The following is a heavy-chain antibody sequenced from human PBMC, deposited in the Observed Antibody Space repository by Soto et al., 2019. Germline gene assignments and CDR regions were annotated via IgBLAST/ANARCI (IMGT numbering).Heavy chain of an antibody. V-gene: IGHV4-30-4*01. CDR3: ARAPVGLDTISYFDY. CDR1: GGSISSGDYY. D-gene: IGHD3-3*01. Sequence: RSLTCTVSGGSISSGDYYWSWIRQPPGKGLEWIGYIYNGGSTYYRPSLESRMHMSLDATRNHYSLRLTSVTAADTAVYFCARAPVGLDTISYFDYWGQGKLVTVSS. CDR2: IYNGGST. J-gene: IGHJ4*02.